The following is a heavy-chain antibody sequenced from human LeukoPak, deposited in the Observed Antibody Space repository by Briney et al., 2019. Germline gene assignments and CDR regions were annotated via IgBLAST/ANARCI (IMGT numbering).Heavy chain of an antibody. J-gene: IGHJ4*02. D-gene: IGHD2-2*01. Sequence: SETLSLTCTVSGYSISSGYYWGWIRQPPGKGLEWIGSIYYSGSTYYNPSLKSRVTISVDTSKNQFSLKLSSVTAADTAVYYCARGRYQLRYWGQGTLVTVSS. CDR1: GYSISSGYY. V-gene: IGHV4-38-2*02. CDR3: ARGRYQLRY. CDR2: IYYSGST.